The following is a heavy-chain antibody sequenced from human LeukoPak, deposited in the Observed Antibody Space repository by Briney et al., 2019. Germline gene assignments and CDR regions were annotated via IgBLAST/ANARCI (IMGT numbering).Heavy chain of an antibody. V-gene: IGHV4-38-2*02. CDR1: GYSISSGYY. CDR2: IYHSGST. Sequence: SETLSLTCAVSGYSISSGYYWGWIRQPPGKGLEWIGSIYHSGSTYYNPSLKSRVTISVDTSKNQFSLKLSSVTAAHTAVYYCARDQYSSSSRLFDYWGQGTLVTVSS. CDR3: ARDQYSSSSRLFDY. D-gene: IGHD6-13*01. J-gene: IGHJ4*02.